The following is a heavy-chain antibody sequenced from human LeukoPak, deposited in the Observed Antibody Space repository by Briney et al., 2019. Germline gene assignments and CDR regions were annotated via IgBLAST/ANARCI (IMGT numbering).Heavy chain of an antibody. Sequence: GASVKVSCKASGYTFTSYAMNWVRQAPGQGLEWMGWINTNTWNPTYARGFTGRFVFSLDTSVSTAYLQISSLKAEDTAVYYCARDPIVGATSGFDYWGQGTLVTVSS. CDR3: ARDPIVGATSGFDY. J-gene: IGHJ4*02. V-gene: IGHV7-4-1*02. CDR1: GYTFTSYA. D-gene: IGHD1-26*01. CDR2: INTNTWNP.